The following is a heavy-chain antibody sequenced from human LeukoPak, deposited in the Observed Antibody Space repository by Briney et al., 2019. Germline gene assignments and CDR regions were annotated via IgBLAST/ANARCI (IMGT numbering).Heavy chain of an antibody. CDR3: ARVDYYDSSVLPDY. V-gene: IGHV4-31*03. J-gene: IGHJ4*02. CDR2: IYYSGST. Sequence: PSETLSLTCTVSGGSISSGGYYWSWIRQHPGKGLEWIGYIYYSGSTYYNPSLKSRVTISVDTSKNQFSLKLSSVTAADTAVYYCARVDYYDSSVLPDYWSEGTLVTVSS. D-gene: IGHD3-22*01. CDR1: GGSISSGGYY.